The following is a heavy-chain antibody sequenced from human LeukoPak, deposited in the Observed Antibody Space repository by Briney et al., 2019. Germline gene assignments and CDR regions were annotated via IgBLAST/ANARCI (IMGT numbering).Heavy chain of an antibody. CDR3: ARVGSGWSGGAFDI. CDR1: GFTFYDYG. Sequence: GGSLRLSCAASGFTFYDYGMSWVRHVPGKGLEWVSGINWNGGSTGYADSVKGRFTISRDNAKNSLYLQMNSLRAEDTALYYCARVGSGWSGGAFDIWGQGTMVTVSS. J-gene: IGHJ3*02. V-gene: IGHV3-20*04. D-gene: IGHD6-19*01. CDR2: INWNGGST.